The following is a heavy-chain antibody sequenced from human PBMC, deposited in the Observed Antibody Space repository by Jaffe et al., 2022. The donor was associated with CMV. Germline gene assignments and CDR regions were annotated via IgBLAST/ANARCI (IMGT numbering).Heavy chain of an antibody. D-gene: IGHD1-26*01. J-gene: IGHJ3*02. V-gene: IGHV1-24*01. CDR1: GYTLTELS. CDR2: FDPEDGET. CDR3: ATDEPLRRVGATAPAFDI. Sequence: QVQLVQSGAEVKKPGASVKVSCKVSGYTLTELSMHWVRQAPGKGLEWMGGFDPEDGETIYAQKFQGRVTMTEDTSTDTAYMELSSLRSEDTAVYYCATDEPLRRVGATAPAFDIWGQGTMVTVSS.